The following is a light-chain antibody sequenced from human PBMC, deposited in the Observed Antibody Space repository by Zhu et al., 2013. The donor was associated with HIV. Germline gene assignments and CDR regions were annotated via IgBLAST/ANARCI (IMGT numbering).Light chain of an antibody. CDR1: TNDIGGYDF. J-gene: IGLJ3*02. Sequence: QSALTQPASVSGSPGQSVTISCTGTTNDIGGYDFVSWYQQHPGTAPRLIIFEVNNRPSGVSDRFSGSKSGNTASLTISGLQADDEADYYCNSYSSLDTFVVFGGGTKLTVL. V-gene: IGLV2-14*01. CDR3: NSYSSLDTFVV. CDR2: EVN.